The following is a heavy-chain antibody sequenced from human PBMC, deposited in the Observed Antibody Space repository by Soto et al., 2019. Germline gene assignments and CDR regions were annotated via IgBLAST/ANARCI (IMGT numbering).Heavy chain of an antibody. CDR2: IVVGSGNT. V-gene: IGHV1-58*01. CDR3: AARTAGYYYYYGMDV. Sequence: SVKVSCKASGFTFTSSAVQWVRQARGQRLEWIGWIVVGSGNTNYAQKFQERVTITRDMSTSTAYMELSSLRSEDTAVYYCAARTAGYYYYYGMDVWGQGTTVTVSS. J-gene: IGHJ6*02. D-gene: IGHD6-13*01. CDR1: GFTFTSSA.